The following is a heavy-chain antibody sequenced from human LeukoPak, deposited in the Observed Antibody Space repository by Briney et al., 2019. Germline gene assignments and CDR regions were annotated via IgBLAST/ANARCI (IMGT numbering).Heavy chain of an antibody. CDR3: ARVGVGDYFCDY. CDR2: ISSSGSTI. D-gene: IGHD4-17*01. V-gene: IGHV3-48*04. CDR1: GFTFSRYS. Sequence: GGSLRLSCAASGFTFSRYSMNWVRQAPGKGLEWVSYISSSGSTIYYADSVKGRFTISRDNAKNSLYLQMNSLRAEDTAVYYCARVGVGDYFCDYWGQGTLVTVSS. J-gene: IGHJ4*02.